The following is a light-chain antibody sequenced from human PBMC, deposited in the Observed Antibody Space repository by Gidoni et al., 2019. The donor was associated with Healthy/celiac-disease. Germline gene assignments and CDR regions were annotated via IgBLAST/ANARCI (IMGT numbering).Light chain of an antibody. CDR3: QQYNNWLPLT. CDR2: GAS. Sequence: EIVMTQSPATLSVSPGERATLSCRASQSVSSNLARYPQNPGQAPRLLIYGASTRATGIPARFSGSGSGTEFTLTLSSLQSEDFAVYYCQQYNNWLPLTFGGXTKVEIK. J-gene: IGKJ4*01. V-gene: IGKV3-15*01. CDR1: QSVSSN.